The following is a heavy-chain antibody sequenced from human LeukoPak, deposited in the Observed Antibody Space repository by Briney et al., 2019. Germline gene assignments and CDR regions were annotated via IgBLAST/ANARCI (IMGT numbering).Heavy chain of an antibody. CDR1: GGSISSYY. J-gene: IGHJ3*02. D-gene: IGHD1-26*01. CDR3: ARVGYSGALIGAFDI. CDR2: IYYSGST. V-gene: IGHV4-59*08. Sequence: SETLSLTCTVSGGSISSYYWSWIRQPPGKGLEWIGYIYYSGSTNYNPSLKSRVTISVDTSKNQFSLKLNSVTAADTAVYSCARVGYSGALIGAFDIWGQGTMVTVSS.